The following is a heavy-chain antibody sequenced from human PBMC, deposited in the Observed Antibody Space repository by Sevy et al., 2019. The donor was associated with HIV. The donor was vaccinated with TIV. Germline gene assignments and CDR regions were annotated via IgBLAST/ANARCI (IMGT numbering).Heavy chain of an antibody. CDR2: IAYDGSNK. V-gene: IGHV3-30*04. D-gene: IGHD3-3*01. J-gene: IGHJ3*02. CDR1: GFVFSSYA. Sequence: GGSLRLSCTASGFVFSSYAMHWVRQAPGKGLEWVACIAYDGSNKNYADSVKGRFTLSRDNSKNTLYLQMNSLGAEDTAVYYCARPRFLEWLSSAAFDIWGQGTMVTVSS. CDR3: ARPRFLEWLSSAAFDI.